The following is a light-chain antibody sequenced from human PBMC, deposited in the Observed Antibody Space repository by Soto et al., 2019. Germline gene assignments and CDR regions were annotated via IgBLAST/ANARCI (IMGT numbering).Light chain of an antibody. V-gene: IGKV1-33*01. Sequence: DIQMTQSPSSLSASVGDRVTITCQASQDISNYLNWYQQKPGKAPKLLIYDASNLHSGVPARFSGSRSGTDFTLTISSLQPEDFATYYCQQVNSYPQTFGQGTRLEIK. CDR2: DAS. CDR1: QDISNY. CDR3: QQVNSYPQT. J-gene: IGKJ5*01.